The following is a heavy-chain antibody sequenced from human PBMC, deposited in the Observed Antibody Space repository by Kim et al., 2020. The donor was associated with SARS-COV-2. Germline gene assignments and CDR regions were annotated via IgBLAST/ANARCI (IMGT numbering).Heavy chain of an antibody. CDR1: GFTFSSYW. V-gene: IGHV3-7*03. Sequence: GGSLRLSCAASGFTFSSYWMSWVRQAPGKGLEWVANIKQDGSEKYYVDSVKGRFTISRDNAKNSLYLQMNSLRAEDTAVYYCARDSLAAAGAYYYYGMDVCGQGTTVTVSS. J-gene: IGHJ6*02. CDR3: ARDSLAAAGAYYYYGMDV. D-gene: IGHD6-13*01. CDR2: IKQDGSEK.